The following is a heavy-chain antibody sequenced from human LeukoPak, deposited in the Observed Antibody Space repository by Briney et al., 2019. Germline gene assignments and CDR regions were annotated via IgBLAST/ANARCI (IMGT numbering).Heavy chain of an antibody. CDR1: GGSIINHY. CDR2: IYSSGSA. CDR3: ARDVRYASGWSTPES. Sequence: PSETLSLTCTVSGGSIINHYWSWIRQPAGKGLEWIGRIYSSGSANYSPSLKSRASMSIDTSNNHFSLNLTSVTAADTALYFCARDVRYASGWSTPESWGQGTLVTVSS. V-gene: IGHV4-4*07. J-gene: IGHJ5*02. D-gene: IGHD6-19*01.